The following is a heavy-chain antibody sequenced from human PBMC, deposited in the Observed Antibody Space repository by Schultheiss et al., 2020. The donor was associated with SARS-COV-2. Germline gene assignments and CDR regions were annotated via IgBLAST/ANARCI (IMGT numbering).Heavy chain of an antibody. CDR3: ARVGSLLRYTPQLDY. Sequence: SETLSLTCTVSGGSISSYYWSWIRQPAGKGLEWIGRIYTSGSTNYNPSLKSRVTMSVDTSKNQFSLKLSSVTAADTAVYYCARVGSLLRYTPQLDYWGQGTLVTVSS. CDR1: GGSISSYY. J-gene: IGHJ4*02. CDR2: IYTSGST. V-gene: IGHV4-4*07. D-gene: IGHD3-9*01.